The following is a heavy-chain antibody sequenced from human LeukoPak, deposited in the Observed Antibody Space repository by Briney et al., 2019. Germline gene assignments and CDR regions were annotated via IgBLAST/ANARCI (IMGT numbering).Heavy chain of an antibody. J-gene: IGHJ4*02. CDR1: GFTFSSYW. CDR2: IKQDGSEK. V-gene: IGHV3-7*03. CDR3: ARDPPTGDWLPLFDY. Sequence: PGGSLRLSCAASGFTFSSYWMSWVRQAPGKGLEWVANIKQDGSEKYYVDSVEGRFTIPRDNAKNSLYLQMNSLRAEDTAVYYCARDPPTGDWLPLFDYWGQGTLVTVSS. D-gene: IGHD3-9*01.